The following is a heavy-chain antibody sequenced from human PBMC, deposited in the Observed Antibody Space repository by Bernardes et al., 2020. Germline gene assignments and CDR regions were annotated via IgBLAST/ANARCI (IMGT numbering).Heavy chain of an antibody. CDR1: GGSISSSSYY. J-gene: IGHJ6*02. CDR2: IYYSGST. Sequence: SETLSLTCTVSGGSISSSSYYWGWLRQPPGKGLEWIGCIYYSGSTYYNPSLKSRVTISVDTSKNQFSLKLSSVTAADTAVYYCARHAPTVTTGGYYYYYGMDVWGQGTTVTVSS. D-gene: IGHD4-17*01. CDR3: ARHAPTVTTGGYYYYYGMDV. V-gene: IGHV4-39*01.